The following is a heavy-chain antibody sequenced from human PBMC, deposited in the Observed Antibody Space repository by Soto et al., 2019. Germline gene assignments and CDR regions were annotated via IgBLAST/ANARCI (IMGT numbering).Heavy chain of an antibody. CDR3: VRDGTKTLRDWFDP. D-gene: IGHD1-1*01. CDR2: IYATGTT. CDR1: GPSISGFY. V-gene: IGHV4-4*07. Sequence: PSETLSLTCPVSGPSISGFYWSWILQSAGKGLEWIGRIYATGTTDYNPSLKSRVMMSVDTSKKQFSLKLRSVTAADTAVYYCVRDGTKTLRDWFDPWGQGISVTVS. J-gene: IGHJ5*02.